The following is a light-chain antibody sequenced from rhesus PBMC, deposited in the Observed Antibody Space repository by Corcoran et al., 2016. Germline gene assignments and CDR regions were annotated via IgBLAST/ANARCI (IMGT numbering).Light chain of an antibody. Sequence: DIQMTQSPSSLSASVGDRVTITCRASQGITNDLAWYQQKPGETPTLLIYEASSLQSGIPSRFSGSGSWTDFTLTISSLQSEDFATYYCQHYYSTPFTFGPGTKLDIK. CDR1: QGITND. V-gene: IGKV1-25*01. CDR2: EAS. CDR3: QHYYSTPFT. J-gene: IGKJ3*01.